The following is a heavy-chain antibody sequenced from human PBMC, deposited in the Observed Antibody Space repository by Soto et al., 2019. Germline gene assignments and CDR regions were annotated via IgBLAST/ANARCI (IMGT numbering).Heavy chain of an antibody. Sequence: PGGSLRLSCAASGFTFSSYSMNWVRQAPGKGLEWVSSISSSSSYIYYADSVKGRFTISRDNAKNSLYLQMNSLRAEDTAVYYCARLHYQPAGNFDYWGQGTLVTVSS. V-gene: IGHV3-21*01. CDR3: ARLHYQPAGNFDY. CDR2: ISSSSSYI. J-gene: IGHJ4*02. D-gene: IGHD2-2*01. CDR1: GFTFSSYS.